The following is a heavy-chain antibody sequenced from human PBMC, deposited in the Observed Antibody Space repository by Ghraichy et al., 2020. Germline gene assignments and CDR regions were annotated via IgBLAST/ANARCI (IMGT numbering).Heavy chain of an antibody. CDR3: TRDASDILTGYCRYEVCYGMDV. D-gene: IGHD3-9*01. J-gene: IGHJ6*02. CDR1: GFTLGDYA. V-gene: IGHV3-49*03. CDR2: IRSKAYGGTT. Sequence: GGSLRLSCTASGFTLGDYAMSWFRQAPGKGLEWVGFIRSKAYGGTTEYAASVKGRFTISRDDSKSIAYLQMNSLKTEDTAVYYCTRDASDILTGYCRYEVCYGMDVWGQGTTVTVSS.